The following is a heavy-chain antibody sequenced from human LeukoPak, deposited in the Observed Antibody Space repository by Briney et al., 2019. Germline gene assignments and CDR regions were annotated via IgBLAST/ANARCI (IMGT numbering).Heavy chain of an antibody. D-gene: IGHD2-15*01. V-gene: IGHV4-34*01. CDR2: INHSGST. CDR3: ARQYIVVVAATPNDAFDI. Sequence: SETLSLTCAVYGGSFSGYYWSWIRQPPGKGLEWIGEINHSGSTNYNPSLKSRVTISVDTPKNQFSLKLSSVTAADTAVYYCARQYIVVVAATPNDAFDIWGQGTMVTVSS. J-gene: IGHJ3*02. CDR1: GGSFSGYY.